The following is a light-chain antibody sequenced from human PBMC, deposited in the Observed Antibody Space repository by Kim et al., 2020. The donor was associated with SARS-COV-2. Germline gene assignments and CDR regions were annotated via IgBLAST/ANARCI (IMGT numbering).Light chain of an antibody. J-gene: IGKJ2*01. CDR3: QEDDSSPYT. V-gene: IGKV3-20*01. Sequence: FSPGKGPTHPRRASQTVSDRYFAWYQQKPGPAPRLLILCAITTAPGNPDRFRGRGSGADFTLTINRLRAENFAGFYFQEDDSSPYTCAQGTKREF. CDR1: QTVSDRY. CDR2: CAI.